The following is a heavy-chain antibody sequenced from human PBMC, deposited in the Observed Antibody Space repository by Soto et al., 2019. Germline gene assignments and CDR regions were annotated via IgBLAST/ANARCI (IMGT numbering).Heavy chain of an antibody. CDR3: ARSGQQPDRLVYNYYYYGMDV. CDR2: IYPGDSDT. Sequence: GESLKISCKGSGYSFTSYWIGWVRQMPGKGLEWMGIIYPGDSDTRYSPSFQGQVTISADKSISTAYLQWSSLKASDTAMYYCARSGQQPDRLVYNYYYYGMDVWGQGTTVTVSS. J-gene: IGHJ6*02. D-gene: IGHD6-13*01. V-gene: IGHV5-51*01. CDR1: GYSFTSYW.